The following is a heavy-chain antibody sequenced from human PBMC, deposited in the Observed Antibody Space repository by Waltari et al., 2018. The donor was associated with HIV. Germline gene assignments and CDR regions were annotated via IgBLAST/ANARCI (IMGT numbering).Heavy chain of an antibody. Sequence: QVQLQESGPGLVKPSETLSLTCTVSGGSISGYYWSWIRQPPGKGLEWIGYIYYSGSTNYNPSLKSRGTISVDTSKNQFSLKLSSVTAADTAVYYCARDRFPDGYNDYWGQGTLVTVSS. J-gene: IGHJ4*02. CDR3: ARDRFPDGYNDY. CDR1: GGSISGYY. CDR2: IYYSGST. D-gene: IGHD5-12*01. V-gene: IGHV4-59*01.